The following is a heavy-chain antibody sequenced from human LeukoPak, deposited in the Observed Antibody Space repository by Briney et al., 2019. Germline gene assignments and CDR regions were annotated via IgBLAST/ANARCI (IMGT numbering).Heavy chain of an antibody. CDR3: AREQFSHTSYYFDN. V-gene: IGHV3-43*02. D-gene: IGHD5-24*01. J-gene: IGHJ4*02. CDR1: GFTFDAYA. Sequence: PGGSLRLSCAASGFTFDAYAMHWVRQVPGRGLEWVSLISWDGVSSFCADSVRGRFTISRENNNNSLSLQMYSLTNEDTAFYYCAREQFSHTSYYFDNWGQGILVTVSS. CDR2: ISWDGVSS.